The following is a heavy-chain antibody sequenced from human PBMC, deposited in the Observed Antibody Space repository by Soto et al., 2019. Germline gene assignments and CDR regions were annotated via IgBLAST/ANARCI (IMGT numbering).Heavy chain of an antibody. Sequence: TLSLTCTVSGGSISSGGYYWSWIRQHPGKGLEWIGYIYYSGSTYYNPSLKSRVTISVDTSKNQFSLKLSSVTAADTAVYYCARADMTTVRPGRGARWFDPWGQGTLVPVSS. D-gene: IGHD4-17*01. J-gene: IGHJ5*02. CDR3: ARADMTTVRPGRGARWFDP. CDR2: IYYSGST. V-gene: IGHV4-31*03. CDR1: GGSISSGGYY.